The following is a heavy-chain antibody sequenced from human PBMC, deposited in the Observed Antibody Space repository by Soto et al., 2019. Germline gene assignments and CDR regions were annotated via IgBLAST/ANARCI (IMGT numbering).Heavy chain of an antibody. J-gene: IGHJ6*02. Sequence: GGSLRLSCAASGFSFSGSAMHWVRQASGKGLEWLGRIRSKANSYATAYAASVKGRFTISRDDSKNTAYLQMNSLKSEDTAVYYCTRHEVDYDFWICFSAYYYYGMDGRGQGTTVTVFS. CDR1: GFSFSGSA. CDR3: TRHEVDYDFWICFSAYYYYGMDG. D-gene: IGHD3-3*01. CDR2: IRSKANSYAT. V-gene: IGHV3-73*01.